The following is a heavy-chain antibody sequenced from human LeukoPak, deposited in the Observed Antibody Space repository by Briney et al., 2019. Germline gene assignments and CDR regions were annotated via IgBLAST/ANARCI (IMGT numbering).Heavy chain of an antibody. Sequence: PGGSLRLSCAASGFTFSSSTMSWVRQAPGKGLEWVSSISAGGGGTHYADSVKGRFTISRDNSKNTIYLQMYSLRTEDTAVYYCAKDRFLSRDWYGRFDYWGQGTLVTVSS. J-gene: IGHJ4*02. CDR3: AKDRFLSRDWYGRFDY. CDR1: GFTFSSST. CDR2: ISAGGGGT. D-gene: IGHD3-9*01. V-gene: IGHV3-23*01.